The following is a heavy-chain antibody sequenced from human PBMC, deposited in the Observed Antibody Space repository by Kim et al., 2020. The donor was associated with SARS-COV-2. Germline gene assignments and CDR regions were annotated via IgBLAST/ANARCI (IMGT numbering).Heavy chain of an antibody. CDR1: GGSFSGYY. J-gene: IGHJ5*02. V-gene: IGHV4-34*01. CDR3: ARTMGSSWYRDWFDP. D-gene: IGHD6-13*01. Sequence: SETLSLTCAVYGGSFSGYYWSWIRQPPGKGLEWIGEINHSGSTNYNPSLKSRVTISVDTSKNQFSLKLSSVTAAVTAVYYCARTMGSSWYRDWFDPWGQGTLVTISS. CDR2: INHSGST.